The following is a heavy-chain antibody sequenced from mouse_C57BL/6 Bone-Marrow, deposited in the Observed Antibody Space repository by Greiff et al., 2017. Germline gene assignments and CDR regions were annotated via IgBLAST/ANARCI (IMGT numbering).Heavy chain of an antibody. J-gene: IGHJ1*03. Sequence: EVQVVESGGGLVQPKGSLKLSCAASGFSFNTYAMNWVRQAPGKGLEWVARIRSKSNNYATYYADSVKDRFTISRDDSESMIYLQMNNLKTEDTAMYYCVRTAIYYYGSSTSGVPYWYFDVWGTGTTVTVSS. V-gene: IGHV10-1*01. D-gene: IGHD1-1*01. CDR1: GFSFNTYA. CDR3: VRTAIYYYGSSTSGVPYWYFDV. CDR2: IRSKSNNYAT.